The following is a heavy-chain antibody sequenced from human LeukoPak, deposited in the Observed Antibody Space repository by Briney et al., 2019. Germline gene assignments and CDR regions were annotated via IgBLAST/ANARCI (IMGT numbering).Heavy chain of an antibody. D-gene: IGHD6-13*01. V-gene: IGHV1-2*02. CDR1: GYTFTGYY. CDR2: INPNSGGT. J-gene: IGHJ6*03. CDR3: ARGIAHYYYYYMDV. Sequence: ASVKVSCKASGYTFTGYYMHWVRQAPGQGLEWMGWINPNSGGTNYAQKFQGRVTMTRDTSISTAYMELSRLRSDDTAVYYCARGIAHYYYYYMDVWGKGTTVTVSS.